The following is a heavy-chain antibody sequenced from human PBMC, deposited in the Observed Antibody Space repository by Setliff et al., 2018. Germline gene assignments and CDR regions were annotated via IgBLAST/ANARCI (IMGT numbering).Heavy chain of an antibody. Sequence: PSETLSLTCTVSGGSISSTNYYWGWIRQPPGKGLEWIGRIYYRGDTYYNASLKGRLTISVDTAQNQFSLRLTSVTAADTAVYYCARTGTYRYFDYWGQGALVTVSS. CDR3: ARTGTYRYFDY. CDR2: IYYRGDT. V-gene: IGHV4-39*01. D-gene: IGHD1-1*01. CDR1: GGSISSTNYY. J-gene: IGHJ4*02.